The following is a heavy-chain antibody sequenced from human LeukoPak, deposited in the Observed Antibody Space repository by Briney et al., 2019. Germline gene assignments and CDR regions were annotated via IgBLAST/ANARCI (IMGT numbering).Heavy chain of an antibody. CDR1: GYTFTGYY. Sequence: ASVKVSCTASGYTFTGYYMHWVRQAPGQGLEWMGWINPNSGGTNYAQKFQGRVTMTRDTSISTAYMELSRLRSDDTAVYYCARSFGVPREIFRFDPWGQGTLVTVSS. D-gene: IGHD3-16*01. CDR3: ARSFGVPREIFRFDP. J-gene: IGHJ5*02. CDR2: INPNSGGT. V-gene: IGHV1-2*02.